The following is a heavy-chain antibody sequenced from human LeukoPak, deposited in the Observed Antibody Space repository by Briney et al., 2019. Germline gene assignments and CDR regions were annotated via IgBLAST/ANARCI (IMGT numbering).Heavy chain of an antibody. CDR3: ARNWQQLVLRRRASWGFDY. CDR2: ISSSSSYI. Sequence: PGGSLRLSCAASGFTFSSYSMNWVRQAPGKGLEWVSSISSSSSYIYYADSVKGRFTISRDNAKNSLYLQMNSLRAEDTAVYYCARNWQQLVLRRRASWGFDYWGQGTLVTVSS. J-gene: IGHJ4*02. CDR1: GFTFSSYS. D-gene: IGHD6-13*01. V-gene: IGHV3-21*01.